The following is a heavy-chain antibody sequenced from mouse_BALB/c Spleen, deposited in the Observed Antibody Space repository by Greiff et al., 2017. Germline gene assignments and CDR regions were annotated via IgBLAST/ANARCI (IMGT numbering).Heavy chain of an antibody. CDR3: AREGVYYGNPYAMDY. D-gene: IGHD2-1*01. Sequence: VQLQQSGPELVKPGASVKISCKASGYSFTGYFMNWVMQSHGKSLEWIGRINPYNGDTFYNQKFKGKATLTVAKSSSTAHMELRSLASEDSAVYYCAREGVYYGNPYAMDYWGQGTSVTVSS. V-gene: IGHV1-20*02. CDR1: GYSFTGYF. CDR2: INPYNGDT. J-gene: IGHJ4*01.